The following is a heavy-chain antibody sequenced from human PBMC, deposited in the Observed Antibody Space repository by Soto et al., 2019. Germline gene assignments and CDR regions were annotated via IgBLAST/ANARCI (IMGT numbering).Heavy chain of an antibody. J-gene: IGHJ6*02. D-gene: IGHD3-10*01. CDR2: IWYDGSNK. Sequence: GGSLRLSCAASGFTFSSYGMHWVRQAPGKGLEWVGVIWYDGSNKYYADSVKGRFTISRDNSKKTLYLQMNSLRAEDTAVYYCARVPSGSYYYGMDVWGQGTTVTVSS. CDR1: GFTFSSYG. CDR3: ARVPSGSYYYGMDV. V-gene: IGHV3-33*01.